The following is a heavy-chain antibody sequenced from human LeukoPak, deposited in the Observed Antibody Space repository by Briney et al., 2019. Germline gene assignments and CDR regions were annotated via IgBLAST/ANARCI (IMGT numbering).Heavy chain of an antibody. Sequence: GGSLRLSCAASGFTFDDYGMNWVRQAPGKGVEWVSGITWNGASTGYTDSVKGRFTISRDNAKNSLYLQMNSLRAEDTALYYCARDLLYVASSGYYPFDYWGQGTLVTVSS. V-gene: IGHV3-20*04. CDR3: ARDLLYVASSGYYPFDY. D-gene: IGHD3-22*01. J-gene: IGHJ4*02. CDR1: GFTFDDYG. CDR2: ITWNGAST.